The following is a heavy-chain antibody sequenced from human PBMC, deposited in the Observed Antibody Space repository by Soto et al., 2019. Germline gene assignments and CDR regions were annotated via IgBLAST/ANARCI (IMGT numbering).Heavy chain of an antibody. CDR2: IKSKTDGGTT. D-gene: IGHD4-17*01. J-gene: IGHJ6*03. CDR3: SSHGAHTVTYFYYFYYYMDV. CDR1: GFTFSNAW. Sequence: EVQLVESGGGLVKPGGSLRLSCAASGFTFSNAWMSWVRQAPGKGLEWVGRIKSKTDGGTTDYAAPVKGRFTISRGDSKNTLYLQMNSLKTEDTAVYYCSSHGAHTVTYFYYFYYYMDVWGKGTTVTVSS. V-gene: IGHV3-15*01.